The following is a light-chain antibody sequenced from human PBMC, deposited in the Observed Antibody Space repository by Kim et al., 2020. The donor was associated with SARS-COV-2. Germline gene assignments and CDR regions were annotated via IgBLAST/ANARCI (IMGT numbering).Light chain of an antibody. Sequence: QSVLTQPPSVSGAPGQRVTISCTGSTSNIGAGYEVHWYQHLPGKAPKLLIYDNTKRPSGVPDRFTGSKSDTSASLAVTGLQAEDEADYYCQSYDSSRGGRVFGGGTQLTVL. V-gene: IGLV1-40*01. CDR1: TSNIGAGYE. CDR2: DNT. J-gene: IGLJ2*01. CDR3: QSYDSSRGGRV.